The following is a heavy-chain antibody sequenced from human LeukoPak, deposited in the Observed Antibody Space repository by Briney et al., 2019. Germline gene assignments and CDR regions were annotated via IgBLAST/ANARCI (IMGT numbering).Heavy chain of an antibody. CDR3: AKDVGSGWYYFDY. V-gene: IGHV3-30*02. J-gene: IGHJ4*02. CDR2: IRSDGSNK. Sequence: PGGSLRLSCAASGFTFSSYWMSWVRQAPGKGLKWVAFIRSDGSNKYYADSVKGRFTISRDNSKNTLYLQMNSLRAEDTAVYYCAKDVGSGWYYFDYWGQGTLVTVSS. CDR1: GFTFSSYW. D-gene: IGHD6-19*01.